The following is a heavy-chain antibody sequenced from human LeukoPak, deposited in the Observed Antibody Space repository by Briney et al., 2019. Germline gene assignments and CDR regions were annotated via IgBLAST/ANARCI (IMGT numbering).Heavy chain of an antibody. V-gene: IGHV4-4*07. CDR3: ARDAPGIAAAGTWPRIDY. CDR2: IYTSGST. D-gene: IGHD6-13*01. Sequence: SETLSLTCTVSGGSISSYYWSWIRQPAGKGLEWIGRIYTSGSTNYNPSLKSRVTMSVDTSKNQFSLKLSSVTAADTAVYYCARDAPGIAAAGTWPRIDYWGQGTLVTVSS. J-gene: IGHJ4*02. CDR1: GGSISSYY.